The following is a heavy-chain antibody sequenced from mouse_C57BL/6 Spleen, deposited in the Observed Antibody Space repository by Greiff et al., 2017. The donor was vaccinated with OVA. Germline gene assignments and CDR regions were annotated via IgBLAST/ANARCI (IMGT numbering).Heavy chain of an antibody. CDR2: INPGSGGT. J-gene: IGHJ3*01. V-gene: IGHV1-54*01. CDR3: ASIGNYGAY. CDR1: GYAFTNYL. Sequence: VKLQESGAELVRPGTSVKVSCKASGYAFTNYLIEWVKQRPGQGLEWIGVINPGSGGTNYNEKFKGKATLTADKSSSTAYMQLSSLTSEDSAVYFCASIGNYGAYWGQGTLVTVSA. D-gene: IGHD2-1*01.